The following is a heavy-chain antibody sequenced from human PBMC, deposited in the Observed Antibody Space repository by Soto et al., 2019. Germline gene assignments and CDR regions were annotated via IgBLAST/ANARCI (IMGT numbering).Heavy chain of an antibody. Sequence: SVKVSCNASGRTFSSYAISWVRQAPGQGLEWMGGIIPIFGTANYAQKFQGRDTITADASTSTAYMELSSLSSEDTAVYYCARLVVPDAAGFHWFHPWGPGALGNVS. J-gene: IGHJ5*02. CDR2: IIPIFGTA. CDR1: GRTFSSYA. D-gene: IGHD2-2*01. CDR3: ARLVVPDAAGFHWFHP. V-gene: IGHV1-69*13.